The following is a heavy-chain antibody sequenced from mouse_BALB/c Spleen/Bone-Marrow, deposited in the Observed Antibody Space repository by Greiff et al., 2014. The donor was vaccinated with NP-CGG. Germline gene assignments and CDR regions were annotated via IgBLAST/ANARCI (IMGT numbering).Heavy chain of an antibody. CDR1: GFDFSRYW. J-gene: IGHJ2*01. Sequence: EVQRVESGGGLVQPGGSLKLSCAASGFDFSRYWMRWVRQAPGKGLEWIGEINPDSRTINYSPSLKDKFIISRDNAKNTLYLRLNKVRSEDTALYYCARPDYYGYLNYWGQGTTLTVSS. D-gene: IGHD1-1*01. CDR3: ARPDYYGYLNY. V-gene: IGHV4-1*02. CDR2: INPDSRTI.